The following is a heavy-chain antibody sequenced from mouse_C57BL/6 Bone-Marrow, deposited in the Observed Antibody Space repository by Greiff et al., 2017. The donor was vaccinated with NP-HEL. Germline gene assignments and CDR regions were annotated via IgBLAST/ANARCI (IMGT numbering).Heavy chain of an antibody. CDR3: ARYPTTVYYFDY. Sequence: GAELVKPGASVKLSCKASGYTFTSYWMHWVKQRPGQGLEWIGMIHPNSGSTNYNEKFKSKATLTVDKSSSTAYMQLSSLTSEDSAVYYCARYPTTVYYFDYWGQGTTLTVSS. J-gene: IGHJ2*01. CDR2: IHPNSGST. D-gene: IGHD1-1*01. V-gene: IGHV1-64*01. CDR1: GYTFTSYW.